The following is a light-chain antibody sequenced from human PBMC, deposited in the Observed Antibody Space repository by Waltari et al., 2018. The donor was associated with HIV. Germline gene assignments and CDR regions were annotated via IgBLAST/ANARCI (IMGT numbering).Light chain of an antibody. CDR2: DAS. J-gene: IGKJ2*01. CDR3: QQRSRWPPAYT. V-gene: IGKV3-11*01. CDR1: QSVSIY. Sequence: EIVLTQSPATLSLSPRERATLSCRASQSVSIYLAWYQQKPGQAPRLLIYDASNRATAIPARFSGSGSGTDFTLTISSLEPEDFAVYYCQQRSRWPPAYTFVQGTKLEIK.